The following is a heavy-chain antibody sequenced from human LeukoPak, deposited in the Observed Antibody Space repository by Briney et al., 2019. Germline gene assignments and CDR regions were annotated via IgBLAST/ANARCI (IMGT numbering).Heavy chain of an antibody. D-gene: IGHD1-26*01. CDR3: ARDFSGSYYGLGYYYYGMDV. CDR1: GYTFTSYA. J-gene: IGHJ6*02. V-gene: IGHV7-4-1*02. Sequence: ASVKVSCKASGYTFTSYAMNWVRQAPGQGLEWMGWINTNTGNPTYAQGFTERFVFSLDTSVSTAYLQISSLKAEDTAVYYCARDFSGSYYGLGYYYYGMDVWGQGTTVTVSS. CDR2: INTNTGNP.